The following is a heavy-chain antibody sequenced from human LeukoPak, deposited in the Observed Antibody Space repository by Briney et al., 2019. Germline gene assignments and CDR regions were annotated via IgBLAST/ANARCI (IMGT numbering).Heavy chain of an antibody. CDR1: GFTFDDYA. CDR3: AKEMGMNWNNFDY. J-gene: IGHJ4*02. Sequence: GGSLRLSCAASGFTFDDYAMHWVRQAPGKGLEWVSGISWNSGSIGYADSVKGRFTISRDNAKNSLYLQMNSLRAEDTALYYCAKEMGMNWNNFDYWGQGTLVTVSS. D-gene: IGHD1/OR15-1a*01. CDR2: ISWNSGSI. V-gene: IGHV3-9*01.